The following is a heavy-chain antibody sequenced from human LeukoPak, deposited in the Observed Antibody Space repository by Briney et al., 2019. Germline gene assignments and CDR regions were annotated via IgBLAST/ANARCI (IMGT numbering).Heavy chain of an antibody. CDR1: GFTFSSYW. V-gene: IGHV3-23*01. J-gene: IGHJ4*02. CDR2: ISNSGDST. CDR3: ASTGYGVRDY. D-gene: IGHD4-17*01. Sequence: GGSLRLSCAASGFTFSSYWMSWVRQAPGKGLEWVSAISNSGDSTFYADSVKGRLTISRDNSKSTLYLQMNSLRAEDTAVYYCASTGYGVRDYWGQGTLVTVSS.